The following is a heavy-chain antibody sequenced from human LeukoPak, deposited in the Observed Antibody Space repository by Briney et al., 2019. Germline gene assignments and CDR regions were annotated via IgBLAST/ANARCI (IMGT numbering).Heavy chain of an antibody. Sequence: GGSLRLSCSASGFTFSSYAMHWVRQAPGKGLEWVALVSYDGSDKYYADSVKGRFTISRDNAKNSLYLQMNSLRAEDTAVYYCARDPGVDCGGDCYPTWGQGTLVTVSS. D-gene: IGHD2-21*02. CDR3: ARDPGVDCGGDCYPT. CDR2: VSYDGSDK. CDR1: GFTFSSYA. V-gene: IGHV3-30*04. J-gene: IGHJ1*01.